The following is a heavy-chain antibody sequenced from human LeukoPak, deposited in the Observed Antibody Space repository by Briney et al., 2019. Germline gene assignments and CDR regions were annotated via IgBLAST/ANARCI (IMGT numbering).Heavy chain of an antibody. D-gene: IGHD6-13*01. Sequence: SETLSLTCAVHGGSFSGYYWSWIRQPPGKGLEWIGEINHSGSTNYNPSLKSRVTISVDTSKNQFSLKLSSVTAADTAVYYCARQRSSWPSPYYYYYMDVWGKGTTVTISS. CDR1: GGSFSGYY. CDR2: INHSGST. V-gene: IGHV4-34*01. J-gene: IGHJ6*03. CDR3: ARQRSSWPSPYYYYYMDV.